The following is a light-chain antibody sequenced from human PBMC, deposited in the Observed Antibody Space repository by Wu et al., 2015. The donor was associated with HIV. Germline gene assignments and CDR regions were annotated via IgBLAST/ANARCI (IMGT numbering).Light chain of an antibody. CDR3: QQYNNWPRIT. CDR1: QSVSSSY. J-gene: IGKJ3*01. V-gene: IGKV3-20*01. CDR2: GAS. Sequence: EIVLTQSPGTLSLSPGERATLSCRGSQSVSSSYLAWYQQKPGQAPRLLIYGASSRATGIPDRFSGSGSGTDFTLTISRLEPEDFAVYYCQQYNNWPRITFGLGPKWISN.